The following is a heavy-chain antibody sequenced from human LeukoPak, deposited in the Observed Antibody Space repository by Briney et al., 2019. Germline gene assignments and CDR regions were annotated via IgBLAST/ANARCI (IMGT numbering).Heavy chain of an antibody. CDR1: GYTLTELS. Sequence: ASVKVSFKVSGYTLTELSMHWVRQAPGKGLKWMGGSDPEDGETIYAQKFQGGVTMTEDTSTDTAYMELSSLRSEDTAVCYCATEVFSSSTTFYGMDVWGQGTTVTVSS. J-gene: IGHJ6*02. V-gene: IGHV1-24*01. CDR3: ATEVFSSSTTFYGMDV. D-gene: IGHD2-2*01. CDR2: SDPEDGET.